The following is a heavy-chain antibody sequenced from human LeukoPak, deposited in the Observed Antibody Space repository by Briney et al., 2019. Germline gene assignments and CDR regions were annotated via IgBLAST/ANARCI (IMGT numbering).Heavy chain of an antibody. J-gene: IGHJ3*02. D-gene: IGHD3-3*01. CDR3: ARHWPEGAIFGVVNDAFDI. Sequence: PSETLSLTCTVSGGSISSYYWSWIRQPPGKGLEWIGYIYTSGSTNYNPSPKSRVTISVDTSKNQFSLKLSSVTAADTAVYYCARHWPEGAIFGVVNDAFDIRGQGTMVTVSS. CDR2: IYTSGST. CDR1: GGSISSYY. V-gene: IGHV4-4*09.